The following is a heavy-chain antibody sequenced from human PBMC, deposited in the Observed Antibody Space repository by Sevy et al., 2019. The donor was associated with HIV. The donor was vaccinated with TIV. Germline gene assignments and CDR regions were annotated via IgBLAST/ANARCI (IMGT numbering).Heavy chain of an antibody. V-gene: IGHV3-30*03. J-gene: IGHJ3*02. D-gene: IGHD3-16*01. Sequence: GWSLRLSCAASGFTFSDYGVHWVRQTPHKGLEWVAVMSIDGNDKHYADSARGRFTISRDKSKNTLFLELNSLRHEDTAVYFCARVSTVGAMMDALDTWGQGTMVTVSS. CDR2: MSIDGNDK. CDR3: ARVSTVGAMMDALDT. CDR1: GFTFSDYG.